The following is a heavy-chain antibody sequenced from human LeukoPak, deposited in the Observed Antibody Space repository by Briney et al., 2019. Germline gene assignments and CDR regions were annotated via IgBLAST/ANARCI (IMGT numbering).Heavy chain of an antibody. D-gene: IGHD2-21*02. V-gene: IGHV3-48*04. Sequence: PGGSLRLSCAASGFTFRTYGMNWVRQAPGKGLEWISYINSNSDTVHYSNSVEGRFTISRDNAKNSLYLEMNSLRVEDTALYYCTKDITAGGADVWGQGTTVTVSS. J-gene: IGHJ6*02. CDR3: TKDITAGGADV. CDR1: GFTFRTYG. CDR2: INSNSDTV.